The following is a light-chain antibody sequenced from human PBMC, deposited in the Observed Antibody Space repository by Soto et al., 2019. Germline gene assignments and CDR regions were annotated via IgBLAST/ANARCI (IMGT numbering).Light chain of an antibody. J-gene: IGKJ1*01. V-gene: IGKV1-5*03. CDR3: QQYNSNSWT. CDR2: KAS. CDR1: QSISSW. Sequence: DIQMTQSPSTLSASVGDRVTITCRASQSISSWLAWDQQKPGKAPKLLIYKASSLESGVPSRVSGSGSGTEFTLTISSLQPDYFATYYCQQYNSNSWTFGQGTKVEIK.